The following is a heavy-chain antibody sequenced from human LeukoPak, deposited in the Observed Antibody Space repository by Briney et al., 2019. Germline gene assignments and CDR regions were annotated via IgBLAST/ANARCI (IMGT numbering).Heavy chain of an antibody. Sequence: SETLSLTCTVSGGSISSYYWSWIRQPPGKGLEWIGYIYYSGSTNYNPSLKSRVTISVDTSKNQFSLKLSSVTAADTAVYYCASLKFLEWLPLGWFDPWGQGTLVTVSS. V-gene: IGHV4-59*01. D-gene: IGHD3-3*01. J-gene: IGHJ5*02. CDR2: IYYSGST. CDR3: ASLKFLEWLPLGWFDP. CDR1: GGSISSYY.